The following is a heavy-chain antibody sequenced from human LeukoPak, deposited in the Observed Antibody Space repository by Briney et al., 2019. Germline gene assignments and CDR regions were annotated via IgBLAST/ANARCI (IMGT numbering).Heavy chain of an antibody. D-gene: IGHD5-18*01. Sequence: PGGSLRLSCAASAFTFSSYGMHWVRQAPGKGLDWVAFIHHDGSNKYYADSVRGRFTISRDNSKNTLYLQMNSLRAEDTAVYYCAKDLLEFTAGFDYWGQGTLVTVSS. CDR1: AFTFSSYG. V-gene: IGHV3-30*02. J-gene: IGHJ4*02. CDR3: AKDLLEFTAGFDY. CDR2: IHHDGSNK.